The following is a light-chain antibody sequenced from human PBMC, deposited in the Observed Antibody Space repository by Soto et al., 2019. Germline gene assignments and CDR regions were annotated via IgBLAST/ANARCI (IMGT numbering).Light chain of an antibody. Sequence: NFMLTQPHSVSESPGKTVTISCTGSSGSIASNYVQWYQQRPGSAPTTVIYEDNQRPSGVPDRFSGSIDSSSNSASLTISGLKTEYEADYCCQSYDSSNPLFGGGTKLTVL. CDR3: QSYDSSNPL. CDR2: EDN. CDR1: SGSIASNY. V-gene: IGLV6-57*02. J-gene: IGLJ3*02.